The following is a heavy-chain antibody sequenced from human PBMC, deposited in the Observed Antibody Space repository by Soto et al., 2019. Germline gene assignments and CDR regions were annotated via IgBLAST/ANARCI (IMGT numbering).Heavy chain of an antibody. CDR1: GGTFSSYA. Sequence: VQLVQSGAEVKKPGSSVKVSCKASGGTFSSYAISWVRQAPGQGLEWMGGIIPIFGTADYAQKFQGRVTITADESTSTAYMELGSLRSEDTAVYYCASHSGSSPEGRYYYGMDVWGQGTTVTVSS. CDR2: IIPIFGTA. D-gene: IGHD1-26*01. CDR3: ASHSGSSPEGRYYYGMDV. J-gene: IGHJ6*02. V-gene: IGHV1-69*12.